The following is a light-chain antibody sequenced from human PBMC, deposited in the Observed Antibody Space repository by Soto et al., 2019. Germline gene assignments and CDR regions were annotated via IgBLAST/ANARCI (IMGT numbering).Light chain of an antibody. CDR2: EFS. J-gene: IGLJ1*01. Sequence: QSALTQPASVSGSPGQSITISCTGTSSDVGGYNYVSWYQQHPGKTPKLMIYEFSNRPSGVSNRFSGSKSGNTASLTISGLQAEDEADYYCSSYTSSSIDYFFGTGIKVAVL. V-gene: IGLV2-14*01. CDR3: SSYTSSSIDYF. CDR1: SSDVGGYNY.